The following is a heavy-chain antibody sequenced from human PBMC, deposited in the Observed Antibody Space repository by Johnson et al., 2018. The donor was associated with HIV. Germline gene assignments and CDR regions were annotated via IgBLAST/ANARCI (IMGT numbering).Heavy chain of an antibody. Sequence: VQLVESGGGMVQPGRSLRLSCEASGFTFDDHGMSWVRHVPGKGLEWVSGISWNGGNKGYPDSVKGRFTISRDNAKKSLYLQMNSLRAEDTAVYYCAKDQGGNSGNDAFDIWGQGTMVTVSS. CDR2: ISWNGGNK. CDR3: AKDQGGNSGNDAFDI. CDR1: GFTFDDHG. V-gene: IGHV3-20*04. J-gene: IGHJ3*02. D-gene: IGHD4-23*01.